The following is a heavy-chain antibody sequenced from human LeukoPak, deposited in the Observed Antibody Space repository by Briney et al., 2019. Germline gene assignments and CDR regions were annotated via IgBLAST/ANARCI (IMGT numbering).Heavy chain of an antibody. CDR2: IIPIFGTA. J-gene: IGHJ4*02. V-gene: IGHV1-69*13. D-gene: IGHD3-10*01. CDR1: GGTFSSYA. CDR3: AREDLYGSGSPFDY. Sequence: SVKVSCKASGGTFSSYAISWVRQAPGQGLEWMGGIIPIFGTANYAQKFQGRVTITADESTSTAYMELRSLRSDDTAVYYCAREDLYGSGSPFDYWGQGTLVTVSS.